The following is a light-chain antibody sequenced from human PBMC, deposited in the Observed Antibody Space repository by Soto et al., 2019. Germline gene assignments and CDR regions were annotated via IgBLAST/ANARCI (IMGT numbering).Light chain of an antibody. CDR2: LGS. CDR1: QSLLHSNGNHY. Sequence: DLVMTQSPLSLPVTPGEPASISCRSSQSLLHSNGNHYLDWYLQKPGQSPQLLIYLGSSRAAGVPDRFSGSGSGTDFTLKISRVEADDVLVYYCMQALQNPWTFGQGTKVEIK. V-gene: IGKV2-28*01. CDR3: MQALQNPWT. J-gene: IGKJ1*01.